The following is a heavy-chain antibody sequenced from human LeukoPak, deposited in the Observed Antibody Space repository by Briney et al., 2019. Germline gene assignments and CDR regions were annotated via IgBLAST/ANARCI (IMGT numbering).Heavy chain of an antibody. CDR2: IYSGGDI. Sequence: GGSLRLSCAASGFTVGSNDMSWVRQAPGKGPEWVSVIYSGGDIYYADSVKGRFTISRDNSKNTLYLQMNSLRVEDTALYYCATEAERPGYISGLGFDYWGQGALVTVSS. V-gene: IGHV3-66*01. CDR3: ATEAERPGYISGLGFDY. J-gene: IGHJ4*02. CDR1: GFTVGSND. D-gene: IGHD6-19*01.